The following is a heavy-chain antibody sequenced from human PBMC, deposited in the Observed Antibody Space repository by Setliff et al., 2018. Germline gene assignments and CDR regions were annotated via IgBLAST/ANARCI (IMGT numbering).Heavy chain of an antibody. CDR1: GGSFSGYY. J-gene: IGHJ4*02. CDR2: IYHSGST. CDR3: ARGRIAAALYYFDY. V-gene: IGHV4-34*01. Sequence: SETLSLTCAVYGGSFSGYYWSWIRQPPGKGLEWIGSIYHSGSTYYNPSLKSRVTISVDTSKNQFSLKLSSVTAADTAVYYCARGRIAAALYYFDYWGQGTLVTVS. D-gene: IGHD6-13*01.